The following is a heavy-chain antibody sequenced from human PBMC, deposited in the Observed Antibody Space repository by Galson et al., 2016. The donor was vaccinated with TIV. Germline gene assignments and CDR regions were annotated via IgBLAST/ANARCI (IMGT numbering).Heavy chain of an antibody. D-gene: IGHD2/OR15-2a*01. CDR1: GVTFSNYA. CDR3: ARSNSYNFYYMAV. Sequence: SVKVSCKASGVTFSNYAISWVRQAPGQGLEWMGGLIPMFGITNYAQRFQGRVTITADGSTSTAYMELSSLRSEDTAVYYCARSNSYNFYYMAVWGQGTTVTVSS. CDR2: LIPMFGIT. V-gene: IGHV1-69*13. J-gene: IGHJ6*03.